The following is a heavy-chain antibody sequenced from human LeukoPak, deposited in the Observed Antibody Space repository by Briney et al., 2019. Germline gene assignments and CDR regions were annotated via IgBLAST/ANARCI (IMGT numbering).Heavy chain of an antibody. CDR2: ISSSSSYI. J-gene: IGHJ3*02. CDR3: ARAGGHYNWNFGDAIDI. CDR1: GFTFSSSL. Sequence: GGSLRLSCVASGFTFSSSLMSWVRQAPGKGLEWVSSISSSSSYIYYADSVKGRFTISRDNAKNSLYLQMNSLRAEDTAVYYCARAGGHYNWNFGDAIDIWGQGTMVTVSS. D-gene: IGHD1-20*01. V-gene: IGHV3-21*01.